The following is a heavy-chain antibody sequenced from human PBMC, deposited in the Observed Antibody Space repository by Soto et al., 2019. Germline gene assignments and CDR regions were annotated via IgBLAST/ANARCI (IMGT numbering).Heavy chain of an antibody. V-gene: IGHV1-18*01. CDR1: GYTFTSYG. J-gene: IGHJ4*02. D-gene: IGHD1-26*01. Sequence: ASVKVSCKASGYTFTSYGISWVRQAPGQGLEWMGWISAYNANTNYAQKLQGRVTMTTDTSTSTSYMELRGLRSDDTAVYFCATDRLGATGDYWGQGTLVTVSS. CDR3: ATDRLGATGDY. CDR2: ISAYNANT.